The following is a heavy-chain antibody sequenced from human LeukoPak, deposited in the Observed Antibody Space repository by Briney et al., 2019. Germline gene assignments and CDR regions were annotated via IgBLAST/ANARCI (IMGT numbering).Heavy chain of an antibody. Sequence: PSETLSLTCTVSGGSINSVDYYWSWIRQPAGKGLVWIGRMYNSVTTNYNPSINYNPSLKSRATISVDTSKNQFSLNLTSVTAADTAVYYCARDGGYKRFEPWGQGTLVTVSS. D-gene: IGHD5-18*01. CDR1: GGSINSVDYY. CDR2: MYNSVTTNYNPSI. V-gene: IGHV4-61*02. J-gene: IGHJ5*02. CDR3: ARDGGYKRFEP.